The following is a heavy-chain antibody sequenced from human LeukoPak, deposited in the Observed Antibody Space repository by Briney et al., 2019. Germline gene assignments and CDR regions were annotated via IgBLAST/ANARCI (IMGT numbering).Heavy chain of an antibody. D-gene: IGHD4-23*01. CDR2: IYYSGST. V-gene: IGHV4-39*07. Sequence: SETLSLTCTVSGGSISSSSYYWGWIRQPPGKGLEWIGSIYYSGSTYYNPSLKSRVTISVDTSKNQFSLKLSSVTAADTAVYYCARDRDYGGNSAFDIWGQGTMVTVSS. CDR3: ARDRDYGGNSAFDI. CDR1: GGSISSSSYY. J-gene: IGHJ3*02.